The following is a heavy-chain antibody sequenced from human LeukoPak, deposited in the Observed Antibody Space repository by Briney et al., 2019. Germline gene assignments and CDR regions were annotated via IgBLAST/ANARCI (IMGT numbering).Heavy chain of an antibody. D-gene: IGHD1-1*01. Sequence: ASVKVSCRASGYTFTNYYIHWVRQAPGHGLEWLGISNPSGDSTNYAQKFQGRVTMTRDTSTSTVYMDLSSLRSEDTAVYYCARWTTTFLDYWGQGTLVTVSS. V-gene: IGHV1-46*01. CDR3: ARWTTTFLDY. J-gene: IGHJ4*02. CDR2: SNPSGDST. CDR1: GYTFTNYY.